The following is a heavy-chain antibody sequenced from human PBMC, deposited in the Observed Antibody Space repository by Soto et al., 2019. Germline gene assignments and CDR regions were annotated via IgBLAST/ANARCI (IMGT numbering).Heavy chain of an antibody. J-gene: IGHJ4*02. V-gene: IGHV3-49*04. CDR3: SRAPEKYSISSMLGD. D-gene: IGHD1-26*01. CDR2: IRSEAYGGTT. Sequence: PGGSLRLSCTSSGFTFGDYAMSWVRQAPGKGLEWVGFIRSEAYGGTTEYAASVKDRFTISRDDGKSVAYLQMNSLKTEDTAVYYCSRAPEKYSISSMLGDWGPGTLVTVSS. CDR1: GFTFGDYA.